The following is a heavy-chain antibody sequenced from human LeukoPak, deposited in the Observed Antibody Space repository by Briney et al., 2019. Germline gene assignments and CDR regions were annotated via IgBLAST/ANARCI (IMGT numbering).Heavy chain of an antibody. CDR1: GYTFTGQY. CDR2: VNPNNGDT. D-gene: IGHD1-14*01. CDR3: TRGHREAFEN. J-gene: IGHJ4*02. Sequence: ASVRVSCKASGYTFTGQYMHWVRQAPGQGLEWMAWVNPNNGDTYNAQKFQDRVTITRVTSISTAYMELRRLRSDDTAVYYCTRGHREAFENWGQGALVTVSS. V-gene: IGHV1-2*02.